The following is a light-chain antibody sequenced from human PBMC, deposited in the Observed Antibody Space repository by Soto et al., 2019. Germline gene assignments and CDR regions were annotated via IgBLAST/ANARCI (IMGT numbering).Light chain of an antibody. V-gene: IGKV3-11*01. Sequence: VTTQSPATLSVSPGERATLSCRASQSVSSYLAWYQQKPGQAPRLLIYDASNRATGIPARFSGSGSGTDFTLTISSLEPEDFAVYYCQQRSNWPITFGQGTRLEI. CDR1: QSVSSY. CDR2: DAS. CDR3: QQRSNWPIT. J-gene: IGKJ5*01.